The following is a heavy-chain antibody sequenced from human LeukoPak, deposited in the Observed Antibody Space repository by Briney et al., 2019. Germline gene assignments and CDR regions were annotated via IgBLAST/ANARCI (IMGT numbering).Heavy chain of an antibody. CDR3: ARGYYDILTGSSFYGWFDP. D-gene: IGHD3-9*01. CDR2: IYYSGST. CDR1: GGSISSYY. V-gene: IGHV4-59*01. Sequence: SETLSLTCTVSGGSISSYYGSWIRQPPGKGLEGIGYIYYSGSTNYNPSLKSRVTILVDTSKNQFSLKLTSVTAADTAVYYCARGYYDILTGSSFYGWFDPWGQGTLVTVSS. J-gene: IGHJ5*02.